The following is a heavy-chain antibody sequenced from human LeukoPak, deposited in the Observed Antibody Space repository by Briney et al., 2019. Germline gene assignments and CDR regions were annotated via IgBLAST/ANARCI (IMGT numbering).Heavy chain of an antibody. J-gene: IGHJ6*03. Sequence: GGTLRLSCAASGFTFSSYGMSWVRQAPGKGLESVSAISGSGGSTYYADSVKGRFTISRDNSKNTLYLQMNSLRAEDTAVYYCATHSYPYYYYYMDVWGKGTTVTVSS. CDR3: ATHSYPYYYYYMDV. V-gene: IGHV3-23*01. D-gene: IGHD1-26*01. CDR2: ISGSGGST. CDR1: GFTFSSYG.